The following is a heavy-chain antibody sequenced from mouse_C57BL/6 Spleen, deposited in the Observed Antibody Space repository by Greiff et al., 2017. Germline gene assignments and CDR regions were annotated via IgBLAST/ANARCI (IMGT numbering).Heavy chain of an antibody. Sequence: EVKLVESGGDLVKPGGSLKLSCAASGFTFSSYGMSWVRQTPDKRLEWVATISSGGSYPYYPDSVKGRFTISRDNAKNTLYLQMSSLKSEDTAMYYCARLVTTVPMDYWGQGTSVTVSS. CDR2: ISSGGSYP. J-gene: IGHJ4*01. CDR3: ARLVTTVPMDY. CDR1: GFTFSSYG. V-gene: IGHV5-6*01. D-gene: IGHD2-3*01.